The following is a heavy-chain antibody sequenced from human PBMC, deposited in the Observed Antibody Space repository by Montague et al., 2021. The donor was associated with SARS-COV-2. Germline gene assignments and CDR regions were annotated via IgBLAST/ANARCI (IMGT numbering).Heavy chain of an antibody. CDR2: ISHCNTT. Sequence: SETLSLTCTVYDGSFSSYYWNWIRQPQGKGLERIGEISHCNTTNYNPSLKSRATISLDKSKSQFSRTLTSVTAADTAIYYCGRAGKVVPWFRYYDMDVWGQGTTVTVSS. CDR1: DGSFSSYY. D-gene: IGHD3-22*01. V-gene: IGHV4-34*01. CDR3: GRAGKVVPWFRYYDMDV. J-gene: IGHJ6*02.